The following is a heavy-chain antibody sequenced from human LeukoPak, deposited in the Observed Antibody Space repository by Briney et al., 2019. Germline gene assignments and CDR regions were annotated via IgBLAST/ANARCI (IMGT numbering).Heavy chain of an antibody. V-gene: IGHV3-21*01. CDR1: GFTFSSYE. CDR2: ISSSSNYI. Sequence: GGSLRLSCAASGFTFSSYEMNWVRQAPGKGLEWVSSISSSSNYIHYADSVKGRFTISRDNAKNSLYLQVNSLRAEDTAVYFCARGTLGAWGWWGQGTLVTVSS. CDR3: ARGTLGAWGW. J-gene: IGHJ4*02. D-gene: IGHD6-19*01.